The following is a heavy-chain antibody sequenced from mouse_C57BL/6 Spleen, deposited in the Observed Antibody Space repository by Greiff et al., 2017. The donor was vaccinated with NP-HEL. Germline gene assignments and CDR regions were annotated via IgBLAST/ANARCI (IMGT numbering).Heavy chain of an antibody. CDR2: ISSGSSTI. CDR3: ARWGTGTLMDY. V-gene: IGHV5-17*01. J-gene: IGHJ4*01. Sequence: EVMLVESGGGLVKPGGSLKLSCAASGFTFSDYGMHWVRQAPEKGLEWVAYISSGSSTIYYADTVTGRFTISRDNAKNTLFLQMTSLRSEDTAMYYCARWGTGTLMDYWGQGTSVTVSS. CDR1: GFTFSDYG. D-gene: IGHD4-1*01.